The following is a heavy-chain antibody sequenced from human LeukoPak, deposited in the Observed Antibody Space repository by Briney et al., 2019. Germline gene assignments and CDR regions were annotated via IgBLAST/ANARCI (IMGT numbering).Heavy chain of an antibody. CDR2: IPNDGSNK. CDR1: GFTFSGYG. D-gene: IGHD3-22*01. J-gene: IGHJ3*02. V-gene: IGHV3-30*02. Sequence: GGSLRLSCAASGFTFSGYGMHWVRQAPGKGLEWVSFIPNDGSNKYYTDSVKGRFTISRDNSKNTLYLLMNSLRAEDTAVYYCAKAITMIVVVSAFDIWGQGTMVTVSS. CDR3: AKAITMIVVVSAFDI.